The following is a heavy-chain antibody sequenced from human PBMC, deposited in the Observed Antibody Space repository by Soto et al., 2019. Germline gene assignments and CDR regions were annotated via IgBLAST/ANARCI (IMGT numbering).Heavy chain of an antibody. CDR2: ISSSSSYI. Sequence: PWGSLIVCCASYEFTFSIYSMNWVRQAPGKGLEWVSSISSSSSYIYYADSVKGRFTISRDNAKNSLYLQMNSLRAEDTAVYYCARVSVGGYSGYDAFDYWGQGTLVTVSS. D-gene: IGHD5-12*01. CDR3: ARVSVGGYSGYDAFDY. CDR1: EFTFSIYS. J-gene: IGHJ4*02. V-gene: IGHV3-21*01.